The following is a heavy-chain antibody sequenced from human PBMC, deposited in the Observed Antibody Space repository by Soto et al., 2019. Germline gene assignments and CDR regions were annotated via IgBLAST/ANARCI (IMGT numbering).Heavy chain of an antibody. Sequence: EVQLVESGGGLVQPGGSLRLSCAAAGFTFSDYNMNWVRQAPGKGLEWVSYISSRNRTIYYGDSVKGRFTISRDNAKNSLYLQMSSLRAEDTAIYYCARDKCLWLAPSPGYFDLWGRGTLVTVSS. D-gene: IGHD6-19*01. CDR3: ARDKCLWLAPSPGYFDL. CDR1: GFTFSDYN. CDR2: ISSRNRTI. V-gene: IGHV3-48*01. J-gene: IGHJ2*01.